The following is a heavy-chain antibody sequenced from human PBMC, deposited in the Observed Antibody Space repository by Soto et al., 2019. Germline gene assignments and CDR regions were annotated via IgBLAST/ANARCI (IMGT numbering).Heavy chain of an antibody. Sequence: HVQLVQSGAEVKKPGASVKVSCKASGHTFTNYYMHWVRQAPGQGLEWMGLINPRDDSISYAQKFQGRVTVTRDTSTSTVYMELSSLRSDDTAVYYCAREGDGYKYFDQWGQGTLVTVSS. CDR2: INPRDDSI. D-gene: IGHD5-12*01. V-gene: IGHV1-46*01. CDR3: AREGDGYKYFDQ. CDR1: GHTFTNYY. J-gene: IGHJ4*02.